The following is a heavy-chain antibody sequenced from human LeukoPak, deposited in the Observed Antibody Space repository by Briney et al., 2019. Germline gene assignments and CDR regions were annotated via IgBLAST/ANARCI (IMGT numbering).Heavy chain of an antibody. CDR2: IYSGGRT. CDR3: AKGTVVAATDFDY. CDR1: GFTVSSNY. V-gene: IGHV3-66*01. Sequence: GGSLRLSCAASGFTVSSNYMSWVRQAPGKGLEWVSVIYSGGRTYYADSVKGRFTISKDNSKNTLYLQMNSLRAEGTAVYYCAKGTVVAATDFDYWGQGTLVTVSS. D-gene: IGHD2-15*01. J-gene: IGHJ4*02.